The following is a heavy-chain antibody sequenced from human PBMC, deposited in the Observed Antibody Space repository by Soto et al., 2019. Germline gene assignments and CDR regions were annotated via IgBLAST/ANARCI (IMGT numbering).Heavy chain of an antibody. CDR1: GFTFRNYG. D-gene: IGHD1-26*01. V-gene: IGHV3-30*18. Sequence: QVELVESGGGVVQPGGSLRLSCAASGFTFRNYGMHWVRQAPGKGLEWVAVILYDGSNTYYAESVKGRFTISRDNSKNTLFLQMNSLRPEDTAVYFCAKDFVGAIKGPNWFDPWGQGTLVTVSS. CDR2: ILYDGSNT. J-gene: IGHJ5*02. CDR3: AKDFVGAIKGPNWFDP.